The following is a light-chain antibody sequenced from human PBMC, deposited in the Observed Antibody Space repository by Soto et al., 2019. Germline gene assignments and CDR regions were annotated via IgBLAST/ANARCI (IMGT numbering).Light chain of an antibody. V-gene: IGLV2-23*01. J-gene: IGLJ1*01. CDR1: NSDVGSYNL. CDR3: CSYAGSVTFYV. CDR2: EGS. Sequence: QSALTQPASVSGSPGQSITISCTGTNSDVGSYNLVSWYQQHPGKAPKLMIFEGSQRPSGVSNRFSGSKSGNTASLTISGLQAEDEADYYCCSYAGSVTFYVFGTGTQLTVL.